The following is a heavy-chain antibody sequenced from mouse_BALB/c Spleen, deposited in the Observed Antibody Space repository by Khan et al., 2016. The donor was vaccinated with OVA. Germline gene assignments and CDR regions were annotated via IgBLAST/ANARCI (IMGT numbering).Heavy chain of an antibody. CDR2: ISGDSSTI. D-gene: IGHD1-1*01. CDR3: ARSFFYGYYFDQ. Sequence: EVELVESGGGLVQPGGSRTLSCVASGFTFSNFGMHWVRQAPEKGLVWVAYISGDSSTIYYTDTVKGRFTISRDNPKNTLFLQLTSLGSDDMAMYYCARSFFYGYYFDQWGQGTTLTVSS. V-gene: IGHV5-17*02. J-gene: IGHJ2*01. CDR1: GFTFSNFG.